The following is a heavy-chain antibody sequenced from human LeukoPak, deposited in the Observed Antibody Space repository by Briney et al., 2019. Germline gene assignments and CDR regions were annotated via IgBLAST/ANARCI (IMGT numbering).Heavy chain of an antibody. CDR2: ISSSGTTI. D-gene: IGHD6-19*01. Sequence: GGSLRLSCAASGFTFSSYEMNWVRQAPGQGLEWLSYISSSGTTIYYADSVKGRFTISRDNAKNSLYLQMNSLRAEDTAVYYCARLTVSGQLDSWGQGTLVTVSS. V-gene: IGHV3-48*03. CDR1: GFTFSSYE. J-gene: IGHJ5*01. CDR3: ARLTVSGQLDS.